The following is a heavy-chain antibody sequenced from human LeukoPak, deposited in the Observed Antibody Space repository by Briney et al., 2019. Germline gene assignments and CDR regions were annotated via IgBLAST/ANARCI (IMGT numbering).Heavy chain of an antibody. CDR2: IIPIFGTA. V-gene: IGHV1-69*05. Sequence: SVKVSCKASGGTLSSYAISWVRQAPGQGLEWMGGIIPIFGTANYAQKFQGRVTITTDESTSTAYMELSSLRSEDTAVYYCARGGRDFWSGYTNANWFDPWGQGTLVTVSS. D-gene: IGHD3-3*01. CDR3: ARGGRDFWSGYTNANWFDP. J-gene: IGHJ5*02. CDR1: GGTLSSYA.